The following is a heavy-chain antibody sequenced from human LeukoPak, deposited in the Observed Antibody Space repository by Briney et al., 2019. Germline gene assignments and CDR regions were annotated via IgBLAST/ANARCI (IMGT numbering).Heavy chain of an antibody. V-gene: IGHV3-21*01. Sequence: KTGVSLRLSCAASGFTFSSYSMNWVRQAPGKGLEWVSSISSSSSYIYYADSVKGRFTISRDNAKNSLYLQMNSLRAEDTAVYYCARDAVSGSYDYWGQGTLVTVSS. CDR2: ISSSSSYI. J-gene: IGHJ4*02. D-gene: IGHD1-26*01. CDR1: GFTFSSYS. CDR3: ARDAVSGSYDY.